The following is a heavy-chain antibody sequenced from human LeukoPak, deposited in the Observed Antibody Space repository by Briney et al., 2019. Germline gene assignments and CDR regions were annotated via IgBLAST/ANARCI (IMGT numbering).Heavy chain of an antibody. CDR1: GDSISSDY. V-gene: IGHV4-59*12. D-gene: IGHD6-13*01. CDR2: IYYSGST. J-gene: IGHJ3*02. CDR3: ARDREQQLVRFYNAFDI. Sequence: SETLSLTCNVSGDSISSDYWSWIRQPPGKGLEWIGHIYYSGSTNYNPSLKSRVTISVDTSKNQFSLKLRSVTAADTAVYYCARDREQQLVRFYNAFDIWGQGTMVTVSS.